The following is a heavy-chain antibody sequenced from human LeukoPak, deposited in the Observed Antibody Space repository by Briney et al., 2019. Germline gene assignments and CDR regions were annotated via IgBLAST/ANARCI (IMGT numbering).Heavy chain of an antibody. J-gene: IGHJ3*01. CDR3: AAMYDSSGYST. Sequence: GASVKVSCKASGFTFTSSAMQWVRQPRAQRLGLIGWIVVGSGNTNYAEKFQERVTITRDMSTSTAYMELSSLRSEDTAVYYCAAMYDSSGYSTWGQGTMVTVSS. CDR1: GFTFTSSA. V-gene: IGHV1-58*02. CDR2: IVVGSGNT. D-gene: IGHD3-22*01.